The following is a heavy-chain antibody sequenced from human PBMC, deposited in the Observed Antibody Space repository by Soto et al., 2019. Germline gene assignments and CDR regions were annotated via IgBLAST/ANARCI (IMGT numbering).Heavy chain of an antibody. J-gene: IGHJ5*02. V-gene: IGHV1-69*04. CDR1: GGTFSSYT. CDR2: IIPILGIA. CDR3: ARETAARITNWFDP. Sequence: SVKVSCKASGGTFSSYTISWVRQAPGQGLEWMGRIIPILGIANYAQKFQGRVTITADKSTSTAYMELSSLRSEDTAVYYCARETAARITNWFDPWGQGTLVTVSS. D-gene: IGHD6-6*01.